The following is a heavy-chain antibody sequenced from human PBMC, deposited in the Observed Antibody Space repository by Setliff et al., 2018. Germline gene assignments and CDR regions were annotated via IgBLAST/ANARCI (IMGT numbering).Heavy chain of an antibody. Sequence: KPSETLSLTCAVSGYSISSGYYWGWIRQPPGKGLEWIGSIYHSGSTYYNPSLKSRVTISVDNSKNTLYLQMNSLRAEDTAVYYCAKEGSIAAAPDYWGQGTLVTVSS. J-gene: IGHJ4*02. CDR2: IYHSGST. D-gene: IGHD6-13*01. CDR1: GYSISSGYY. CDR3: AKEGSIAAAPDY. V-gene: IGHV4-38-2*02.